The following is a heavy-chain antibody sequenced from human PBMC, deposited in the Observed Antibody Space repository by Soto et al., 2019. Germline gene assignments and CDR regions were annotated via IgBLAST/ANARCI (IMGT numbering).Heavy chain of an antibody. Sequence: QVQLVESGGGAVQPGRSLRLSCVGSGFTFSSYGMHCVRQAPGKGLEWLAVISFDGNYKYHADSVKGRFTISRDNSKNTLFREMSSLRPEDTAVYYCVKDNMHSGNNENWYFDLWGRGTLVTVSS. CDR1: GFTFSSYG. CDR2: ISFDGNYK. CDR3: VKDNMHSGNNENWYFDL. V-gene: IGHV3-30*18. J-gene: IGHJ2*01. D-gene: IGHD1-26*01.